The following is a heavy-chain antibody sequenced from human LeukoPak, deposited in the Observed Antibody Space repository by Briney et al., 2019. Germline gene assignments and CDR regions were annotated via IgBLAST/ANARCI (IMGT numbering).Heavy chain of an antibody. Sequence: GGSLRLSCAASGFTFSSYAMSWVCQAPGKGLEWVSVISGSGGSTYYADSVKGRFTISRDNSKNTLYLQMNSLRAEDTAVYYCAKSVLLWFGPGAYFDYWGQGTLVTVSS. CDR1: GFTFSSYA. D-gene: IGHD3-10*01. CDR2: ISGSGGST. V-gene: IGHV3-23*01. CDR3: AKSVLLWFGPGAYFDY. J-gene: IGHJ4*02.